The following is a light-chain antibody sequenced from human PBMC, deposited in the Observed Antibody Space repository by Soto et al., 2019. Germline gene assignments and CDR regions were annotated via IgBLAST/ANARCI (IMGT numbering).Light chain of an antibody. Sequence: QSALTQPASVSGSPGQSITISCTGTSSDVGAYNYVSWYQQYPGKAPKYIIYDVTNRPSGVSYRFSGSKSGNTASLPISGLQAEDEADYYCSPYTTRSTLYVYGHGPKLTVL. V-gene: IGLV2-14*03. CDR2: DVT. CDR3: SPYTTRSTLYV. J-gene: IGLJ1*01. CDR1: SSDVGAYNY.